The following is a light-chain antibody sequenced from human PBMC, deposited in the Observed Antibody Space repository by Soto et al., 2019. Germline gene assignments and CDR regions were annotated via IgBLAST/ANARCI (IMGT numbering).Light chain of an antibody. V-gene: IGLV2-14*01. Sequence: SALTHPASVSGSPGQSITISCTGTSSDVGGYNYVSWYQQHPGKAPKLMIYAVTDRPSGVSSRFSGSKSGNTASLTISGLPAEDEADYYCSSYTSSSTLFGTGTKVTVL. CDR1: SSDVGGYNY. CDR2: AVT. CDR3: SSYTSSSTL. J-gene: IGLJ1*01.